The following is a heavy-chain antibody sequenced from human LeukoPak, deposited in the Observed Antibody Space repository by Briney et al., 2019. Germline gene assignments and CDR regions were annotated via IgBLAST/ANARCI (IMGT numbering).Heavy chain of an antibody. V-gene: IGHV4-59*01. Sequence: PSETLSLTCTVSGGSISSYYWSWIRQPPGKGLEWIGYIYYSGSTNYNPSLKSRVTISVDTSKNQFSLKLSSVTAAGTAVYYCAREGGRDGYNFGYWGQGTLVTVSS. CDR2: IYYSGST. CDR3: AREGGRDGYNFGY. J-gene: IGHJ4*02. CDR1: GGSISSYY. D-gene: IGHD5-12*01.